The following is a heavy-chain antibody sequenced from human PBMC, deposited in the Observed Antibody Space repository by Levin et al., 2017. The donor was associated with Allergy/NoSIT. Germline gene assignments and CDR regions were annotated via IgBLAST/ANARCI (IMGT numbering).Heavy chain of an antibody. CDR1: GXXXXXYG. CDR2: ISYDGSNK. D-gene: IGHD3-16*01. Sequence: TGGSLRLSCAASGXXXXXYGWARARQGQGKGLEWVAVISYDGSNKYYADSVKGRFTISRDNSKNTLYLQMNSLRAEDTAVYYCAKDFRKGELRPTYYFDYWGQGTLVTVSS. V-gene: IGHV3-30*18. J-gene: IGHJ4*02. CDR3: AKDFRKGELRPTYYFDY.